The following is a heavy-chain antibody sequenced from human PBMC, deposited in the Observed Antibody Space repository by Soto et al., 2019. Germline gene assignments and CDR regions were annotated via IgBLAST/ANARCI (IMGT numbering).Heavy chain of an antibody. CDR1: GFTFSSYG. CDR3: AKMGVDIVVGPAAILNAFDI. V-gene: IGHV3-30*18. D-gene: IGHD2-2*02. Sequence: QVQLVESGGGVVQPGRSLRLYCAASGFTFSSYGMHWVRQAPGKGLEWVAVISHDGSNKYYADSVKGRFTISRDNSKNTQYLQMNRLRAEDTTVYYCAKMGVDIVVGPAAILNAFDIWGQGTMDTVSS. J-gene: IGHJ3*02. CDR2: ISHDGSNK.